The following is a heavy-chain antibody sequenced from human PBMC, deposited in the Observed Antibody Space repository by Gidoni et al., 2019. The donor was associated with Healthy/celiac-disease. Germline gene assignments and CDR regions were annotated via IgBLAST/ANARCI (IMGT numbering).Heavy chain of an antibody. CDR2: MRGSGGST. CDR1: GFTFSSYV. J-gene: IGHJ4*02. CDR3: AKGAPGGSYDY. V-gene: IGHV3-23*01. Sequence: EVQLLESGGGLVQPGGSLRLPCAASGFTFSSYVMSWVRQVPGKGLGWFSAMRGSGGSTYYADSVKGRFTISRDNSKNTLYLQMNSLRAEDTAVYYCAKGAPGGSYDYWGQGTLVTVSS. D-gene: IGHD1-26*01.